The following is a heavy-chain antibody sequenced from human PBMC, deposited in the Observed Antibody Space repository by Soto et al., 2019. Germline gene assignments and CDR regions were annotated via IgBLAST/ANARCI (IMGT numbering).Heavy chain of an antibody. CDR1: GGSISSYY. V-gene: IGHV4-59*01. CDR2: IYYSGST. J-gene: IGHJ4*02. CDR3: ARAYYGSGSYSPLDY. Sequence: SETLSLTCTVSGGSISSYYWSWIRQPPGKGLEWIGYIYYSGSTNYNPSLKSRVTISVDTSKNQFSLKLSSVTAADTAVYYCARAYYGSGSYSPLDYWGQGTLVTVSS. D-gene: IGHD3-10*01.